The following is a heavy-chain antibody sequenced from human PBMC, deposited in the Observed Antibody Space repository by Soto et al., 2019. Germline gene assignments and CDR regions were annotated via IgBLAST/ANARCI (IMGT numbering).Heavy chain of an antibody. CDR2: IIPIFGTA. D-gene: IGHD3-22*01. CDR1: GGTFSSYA. Sequence: SVKVSCKASGGTFSSYAISWVRQAPGQGLEWMGGIIPIFGTANYAQKFQGRVTITADESTSTAYMELSSLRSEDTAVYYCARARYYYDSSGYSYFDYWGQGTLVTGSS. CDR3: ARARYYYDSSGYSYFDY. V-gene: IGHV1-69*13. J-gene: IGHJ4*02.